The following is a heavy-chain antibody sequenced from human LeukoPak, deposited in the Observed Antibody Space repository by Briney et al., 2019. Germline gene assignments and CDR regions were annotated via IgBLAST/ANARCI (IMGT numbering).Heavy chain of an antibody. V-gene: IGHV3-48*02. D-gene: IGHD3-22*01. J-gene: IGHJ4*02. CDR2: ISRSSSTI. Sequence: GGSLRLSCTVSGFTFSGYWMSWVRQAPGKGLEWVSYISRSSSTIYYADSVKGRFTISRDNAKNSLYLQMNSLRDEDTAVYYCARKPTDSSGYGYWGQGTLVTVSS. CDR1: GFTFSGYW. CDR3: ARKPTDSSGYGY.